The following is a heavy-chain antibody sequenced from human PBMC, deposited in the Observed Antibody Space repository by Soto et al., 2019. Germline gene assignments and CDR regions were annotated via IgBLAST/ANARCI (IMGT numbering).Heavy chain of an antibody. CDR2: IIPILGIA. Sequence: QVQLVQSGAEVKKPGSSVKVSCKASGGTFSSYTISWVRQAPGQGLEWMGRIIPILGIANYAQKFQGRVTITADKSTSTAYMELSSPRSEDTAVYYCARGPYSSGWYDDYWGQGTLVTVSS. J-gene: IGHJ4*02. V-gene: IGHV1-69*02. CDR3: ARGPYSSGWYDDY. CDR1: GGTFSSYT. D-gene: IGHD6-19*01.